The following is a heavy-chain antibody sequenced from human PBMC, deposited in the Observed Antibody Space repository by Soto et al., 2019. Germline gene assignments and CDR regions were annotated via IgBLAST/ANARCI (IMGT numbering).Heavy chain of an antibody. Sequence: GGSLRLSWAASGFTFSNAWMSWVRQAPGKGLEWVGRIKSKTDGGTTDYAAPVKGRFTISRDDSKNTLYLQMNSLKTEHTAVYYCTTDPSYSSSWFDYWVQGTLVTVSS. J-gene: IGHJ4*02. V-gene: IGHV3-15*01. CDR2: IKSKTDGGTT. CDR1: GFTFSNAW. D-gene: IGHD6-13*01. CDR3: TTDPSYSSSWFDY.